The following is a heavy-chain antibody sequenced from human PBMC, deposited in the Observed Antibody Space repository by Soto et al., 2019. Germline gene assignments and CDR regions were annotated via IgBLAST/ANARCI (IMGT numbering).Heavy chain of an antibody. J-gene: IGHJ5*02. Sequence: PSETLSLTCTVSGGSISSGGYYWSWIRQHPGKGLEWIGYIYYSGSTNYNPSLKSRVTISVDTSKNQFSLKLTSVTAADTAVYYCTRYTLNWFDPWGQGTLVTVSS. CDR1: GGSISSGGYY. CDR3: TRYTLNWFDP. V-gene: IGHV4-61*08. CDR2: IYYSGST. D-gene: IGHD2-2*02.